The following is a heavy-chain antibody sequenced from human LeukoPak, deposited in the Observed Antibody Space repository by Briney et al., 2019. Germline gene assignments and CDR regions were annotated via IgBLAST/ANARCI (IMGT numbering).Heavy chain of an antibody. V-gene: IGHV4-38-2*02. D-gene: IGHD6-19*01. J-gene: IGHJ4*02. CDR2: IYHSGST. CDR1: GYSINSGYY. Sequence: SETLSLTCTVSGYSINSGYYWGWIRQPPGKGLEWIGSIYHSGSTYYNSSLKSRVTISVDTSKNQFSLKLSSVTAADTAVYYCATPRTSAVAGGDFDYWGQGTLVTVSS. CDR3: ATPRTSAVAGGDFDY.